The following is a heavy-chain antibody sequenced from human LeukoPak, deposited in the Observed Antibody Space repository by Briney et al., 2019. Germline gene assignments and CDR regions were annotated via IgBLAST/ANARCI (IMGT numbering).Heavy chain of an antibody. CDR1: GFTFSSYG. CDR3: ARDLVRYQLLSSAVDY. V-gene: IGHV3-33*01. CDR2: IWYDGSNK. Sequence: GGSLRLSCAASGFTFSSYGMHWVRQAPGKGLEWVAVIWYDGSNKYYADSVKGRFTISRDNSKNTLYLQMNSLRAEDTAVYYCARDLVRYQLLSSAVDYWGQGTLVTVSS. D-gene: IGHD2-2*01. J-gene: IGHJ4*02.